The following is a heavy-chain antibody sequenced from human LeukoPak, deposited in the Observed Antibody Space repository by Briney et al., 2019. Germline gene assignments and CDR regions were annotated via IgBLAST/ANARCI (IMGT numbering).Heavy chain of an antibody. CDR2: IDANNGDT. V-gene: IGHV1-2*02. CDR1: VYTFIGNY. Sequence: ASVTVSFKSSVYTFIGNYIHWLRQAPGQGLEWMGWIDANNGDTKSPQKFQGRVTMSRDTSISTAYMDLSLSPDDAAVYYCARDPSSVTLYFFDYWGQGTLVTVSS. D-gene: IGHD4-11*01. J-gene: IGHJ4*02. CDR3: ARDPSSVTLYFFDY.